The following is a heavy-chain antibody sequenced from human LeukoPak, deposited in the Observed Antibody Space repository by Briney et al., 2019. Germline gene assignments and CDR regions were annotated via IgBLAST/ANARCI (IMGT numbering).Heavy chain of an antibody. CDR3: ARGWGGYSSYPPDY. CDR1: GFSLGDFN. J-gene: IGHJ4*02. CDR2: IGPSSSISYLST. V-gene: IGHV3-48*01. D-gene: IGHD5-12*01. Sequence: GGSLRLSCVAYGFSLGDFNMIWVRQAPGKGLVWLSYIGPSSSISYLSTYYAQSAKGRFTISRDIASNSLFLQMSSLRVEDTAIYYCARGWGGYSSYPPDYWGQGTLITVSS.